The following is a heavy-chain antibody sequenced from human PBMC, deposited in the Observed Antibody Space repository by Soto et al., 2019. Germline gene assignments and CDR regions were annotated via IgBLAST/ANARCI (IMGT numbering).Heavy chain of an antibody. D-gene: IGHD6-19*01. CDR1: GGTFSRYA. V-gene: IGHV1-69*12. CDR2: ITPMFGTA. Sequence: QVQLVQSGAEVKKPGSSVQVSCTASGGTFSRYAISWVRQAPGQGLEWLGGITPMFGTANYAQKFQGRVTITAAESTSTVHMELRRLRSEDTAVYYCAQTLGSAVAGPGRFDLWGRGTLVIVSS. J-gene: IGHJ2*01. CDR3: AQTLGSAVAGPGRFDL.